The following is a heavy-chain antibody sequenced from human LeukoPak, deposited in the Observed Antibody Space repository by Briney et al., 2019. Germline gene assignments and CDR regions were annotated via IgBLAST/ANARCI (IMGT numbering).Heavy chain of an antibody. Sequence: SETLSLTCTVSCGSISNYYWSWIRQPPGRGLEWIGYINYSGSTNYNPSLKSRVTISVDTSKNQFSLKVTSVTAADTAVYYCARLNGGYWGQGTLVTVSS. CDR2: INYSGST. CDR3: ARLNGGY. V-gene: IGHV4-59*08. D-gene: IGHD1-1*01. CDR1: CGSISNYY. J-gene: IGHJ4*02.